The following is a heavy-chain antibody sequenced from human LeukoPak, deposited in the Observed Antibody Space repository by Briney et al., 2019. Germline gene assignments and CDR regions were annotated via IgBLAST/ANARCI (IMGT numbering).Heavy chain of an antibody. Sequence: PSETLSLTCTVSGGSISSGDYYWSWLRQPPGTGLEWIGYIYYSGSTYYNPSLNSRVTITVDTSKNQFSLKLSSVTAADTAVYSGARDRYGDYSGNWFDPWGQGTLVTVSS. J-gene: IGHJ5*02. CDR3: ARDRYGDYSGNWFDP. CDR1: GGSISSGDYY. D-gene: IGHD4-17*01. CDR2: IYYSGST. V-gene: IGHV4-30-4*08.